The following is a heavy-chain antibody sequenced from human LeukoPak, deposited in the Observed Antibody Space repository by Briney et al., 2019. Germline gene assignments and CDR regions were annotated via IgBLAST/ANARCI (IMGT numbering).Heavy chain of an antibody. J-gene: IGHJ4*02. CDR1: SGSIFSSNW. CDR3: ARVYQAGYSSSWYGVRHFDY. Sequence: PSETLSLTRAVSSGSIFSSNWWSWVRQPPGKGLEWIGQIFHSGSTNYNPSLKSRVTISVDTSKNQFSLKLSSVTAADTAVYYCARVYQAGYSSSWYGVRHFDYWGQGTLVTVSS. V-gene: IGHV4-4*02. CDR2: IFHSGST. D-gene: IGHD6-13*01.